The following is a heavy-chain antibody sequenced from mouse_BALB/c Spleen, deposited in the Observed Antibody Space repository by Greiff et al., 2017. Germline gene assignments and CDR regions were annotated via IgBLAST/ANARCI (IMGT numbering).Heavy chain of an antibody. J-gene: IGHJ1*01. CDR1: GFTFSSYA. Sequence: DVKLVESGGGLVKPGGSLKLSCAASGFTFSSYAMSWVRQSPEKRLEWVAEISSGGSYTYYPDTVTGRFTISRDNAKNTLYLEMSSLRSEDTAMYYCARDDRYDGYWYFDVWGAGTTVTVSS. CDR3: ARDDRYDGYWYFDV. CDR2: ISSGGSYT. V-gene: IGHV5-9-4*01. D-gene: IGHD2-14*01.